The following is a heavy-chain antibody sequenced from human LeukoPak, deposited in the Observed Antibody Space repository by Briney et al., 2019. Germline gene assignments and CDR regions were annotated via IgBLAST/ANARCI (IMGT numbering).Heavy chain of an antibody. CDR3: ARDYYYDSIGSTASDAFDI. Sequence: PGGSLRLSRAASGFTFSSYSMNWVRQAPGKGLEWVSSISSSSSYIYYADSVKGRFTISRDNAKNSLYLQMNSLRAEDTAVYYCARDYYYDSIGSTASDAFDIWGQGTMVTVSS. CDR1: GFTFSSYS. J-gene: IGHJ3*02. D-gene: IGHD3-22*01. CDR2: ISSSSSYI. V-gene: IGHV3-21*01.